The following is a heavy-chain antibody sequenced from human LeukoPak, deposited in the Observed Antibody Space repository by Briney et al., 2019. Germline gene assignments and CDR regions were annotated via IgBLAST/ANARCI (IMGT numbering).Heavy chain of an antibody. CDR1: GFTFSSYE. Sequence: GGSLRLSCAASGFTFSSYEMNWVRQAPGKGLEWVSYISSSGSTIYYADSVKGRFTISRDNAKNSLYLQMNSLRAEDTAVYYCARGGGGGWSYYFDYWGQGTLVTVSS. V-gene: IGHV3-48*03. CDR3: ARGGGGGWSYYFDY. D-gene: IGHD6-19*01. CDR2: ISSSGSTI. J-gene: IGHJ4*02.